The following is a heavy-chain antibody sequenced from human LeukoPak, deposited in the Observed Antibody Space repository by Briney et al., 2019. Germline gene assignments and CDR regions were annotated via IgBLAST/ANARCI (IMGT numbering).Heavy chain of an antibody. CDR2: IYYSGST. V-gene: IGHV4-59*01. J-gene: IGHJ6*02. CDR3: ARTITVSRGYYYGMDV. D-gene: IGHD4-11*01. CDR1: GGSISSYY. Sequence: SETLSLTCTVSGGSISSYYWSWLRQPPGKGLEWIGYIYYSGSTNYNPSLKSRVTISVDTSKNQFSLKLSSVTAADTAVYYCARTITVSRGYYYGMDVWGQGNTVTVSS.